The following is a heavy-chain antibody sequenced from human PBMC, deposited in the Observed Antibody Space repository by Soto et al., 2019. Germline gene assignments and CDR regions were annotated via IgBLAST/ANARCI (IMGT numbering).Heavy chain of an antibody. CDR1: GFTFSSYS. V-gene: IGHV3-21*01. Sequence: GGSLRLSCAASGFTFSSYSMNWVRQAPGKGLEWVSSISSSSSYIYYADSVKGRFTISRDNAKNSLYLQMNSLRAEDTAVYYCARCRDGYSYYGMDVWGQGTTVTVSS. CDR2: ISSSSSYI. J-gene: IGHJ6*02. CDR3: ARCRDGYSYYGMDV.